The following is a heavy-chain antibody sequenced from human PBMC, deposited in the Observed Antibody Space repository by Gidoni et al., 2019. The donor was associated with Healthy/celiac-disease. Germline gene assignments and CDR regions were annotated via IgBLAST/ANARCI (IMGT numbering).Heavy chain of an antibody. J-gene: IGHJ6*02. CDR1: GGSISSSSYY. CDR2: IYYSGST. V-gene: IGHV4-39*01. Sequence: QLQLQESGPGLVKPSETLSLTCTVSGGSISSSSYYWGWIRQPPGKGLEWIGSIYYSGSTYYNPSLKSRVTISVDTSKNQFSLKLSSVTAADTAVYYCARVKDGYNFGYYYYGMDVWGQGTTVTVSS. D-gene: IGHD5-12*01. CDR3: ARVKDGYNFGYYYYGMDV.